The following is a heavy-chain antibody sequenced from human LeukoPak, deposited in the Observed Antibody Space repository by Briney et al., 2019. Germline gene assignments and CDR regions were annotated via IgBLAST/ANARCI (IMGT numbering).Heavy chain of an antibody. CDR1: DYSISSGYY. D-gene: IGHD2-15*01. CDR2: IYRSGST. V-gene: IGHV4-38-2*01. CDR3: GRVGGDSSGASCYIY. J-gene: IGHJ4*02. Sequence: PSETLSLTCAVSDYSISSGYYWGWIRQTPGKGLEWIGSIYRSGSTSYNPSLKSRVTISLDTPKNQFSLKLSSVTAADTAMYYCGRVGGDSSGASCYIYWGQETLVRVSS.